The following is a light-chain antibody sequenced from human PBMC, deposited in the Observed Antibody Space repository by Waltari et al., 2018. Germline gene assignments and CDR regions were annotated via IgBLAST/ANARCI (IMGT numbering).Light chain of an antibody. V-gene: IGLV2-14*01. CDR3: SSYTTSSAPGV. Sequence: SALTQPASVSVPLGQSFTISSSGTACDVGASDFVPWYQQHPCKAPHLIIYEVSNRPSGISNRFSASKSGNTASLTISGLQAEDEADYYCSSYTTSSAPGVFGTGTRVTVL. J-gene: IGLJ1*01. CDR2: EVS. CDR1: ACDVGASDF.